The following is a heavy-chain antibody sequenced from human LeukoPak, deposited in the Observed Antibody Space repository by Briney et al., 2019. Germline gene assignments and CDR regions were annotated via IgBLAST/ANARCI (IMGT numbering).Heavy chain of an antibody. CDR3: AREKSYDFWSGYWNWFDP. Sequence: PSETLSLTCTVSGVSVSSGSYYWSWIRQPPGKGLEWIGYIYYSGSTNYNPSLKSRVTISVDTSKNQFSLKLSSVTAADTAVYYCAREKSYDFWSGYWNWFDPWGQGTLVTVSS. D-gene: IGHD3-3*01. J-gene: IGHJ5*02. V-gene: IGHV4-61*01. CDR2: IYYSGST. CDR1: GVSVSSGSYY.